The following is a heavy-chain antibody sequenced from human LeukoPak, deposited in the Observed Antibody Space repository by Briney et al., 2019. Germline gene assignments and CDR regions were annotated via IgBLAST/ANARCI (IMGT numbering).Heavy chain of an antibody. J-gene: IGHJ3*02. CDR3: ARRGECSGGSCYGLAAFDI. CDR2: IGVDT. CDR1: GFTFSNYA. D-gene: IGHD2-15*01. Sequence: GGSLRLSCAASGFTFSNYAMSWVRQAPGKGLEWVSAIGVDTYYTDSVKGRFTISRDNAKNTLYLQMSSLRPEDMAVYYCARRGECSGGSCYGLAAFDIWGQGTLVTVSS. V-gene: IGHV3-23*01.